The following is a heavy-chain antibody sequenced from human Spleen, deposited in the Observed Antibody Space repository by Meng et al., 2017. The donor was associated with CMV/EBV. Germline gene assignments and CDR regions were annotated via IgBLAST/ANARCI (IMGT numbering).Heavy chain of an antibody. V-gene: IGHV3-11*01. CDR3: ARYRVSRMDV. CDR1: GFTFSDYY. D-gene: IGHD3-10*01. CDR2: ISSSGSTI. Sequence: GESLKISCAASGFTFSDYYMSWIRQAPGKGLEWVSYISSSGSTIYYADSVKGRFTISRDNAKNSLYLQMNSLRADDTAVYYCARYRVSRMDVWGQGTTVTVSS. J-gene: IGHJ6*02.